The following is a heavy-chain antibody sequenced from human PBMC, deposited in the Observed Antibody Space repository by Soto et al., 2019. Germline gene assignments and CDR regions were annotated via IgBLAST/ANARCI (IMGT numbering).Heavy chain of an antibody. CDR3: ASHYGWRGAFDI. Sequence: ASVKVSCKASGYTFITSYYTHWVRQAPGQGLEWMGIINPTGTMTKYSERFQGRLTISVDTSKNQFSLKLSSVTAADTAVYYCASHYGWRGAFDIWGQGTMVTVSS. CDR2: INPTGTMT. J-gene: IGHJ3*02. D-gene: IGHD4-17*01. CDR1: GYTFITSYY. V-gene: IGHV1-46*01.